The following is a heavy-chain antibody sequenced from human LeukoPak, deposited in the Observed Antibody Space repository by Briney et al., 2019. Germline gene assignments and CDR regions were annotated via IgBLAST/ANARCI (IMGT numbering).Heavy chain of an antibody. CDR3: ARTGIAVAPLKPYYYYMDV. V-gene: IGHV4-4*08. D-gene: IGHD6-19*01. CDR2: IYTSGST. J-gene: IGHJ6*03. CDR1: GGSISSYY. Sequence: PSETLSLTCTVSGGSISSYYWSWIRQPPGKGLEWIGYIYTSGSTNYNPSLKSRVTMSVDTSKNQFSLKLSSVTAADTAVYYCARTGIAVAPLKPYYYYMDVWGKGTTVTVSS.